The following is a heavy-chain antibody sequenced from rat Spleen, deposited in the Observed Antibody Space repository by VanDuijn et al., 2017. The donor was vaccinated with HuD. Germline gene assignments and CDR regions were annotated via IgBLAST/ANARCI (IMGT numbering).Heavy chain of an antibody. V-gene: IGHV5-7*01. Sequence: EVQVVESGGGIVQPGRSMKLSCAASGFTFTNYDMVWVRQAPTKGLKWVASISYDGSTPYYRDSVKGRFTISRDNAKSTQYLQMDSLRSEDTATYYCATYSGRFDYWGQGVMVTVSS. J-gene: IGHJ2*01. CDR1: GFTFTNYD. CDR3: ATYSGRFDY. CDR2: ISYDGSTP. D-gene: IGHD1-1*01.